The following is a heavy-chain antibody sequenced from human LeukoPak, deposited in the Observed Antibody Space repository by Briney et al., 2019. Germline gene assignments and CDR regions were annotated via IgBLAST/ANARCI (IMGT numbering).Heavy chain of an antibody. CDR2: IYSGGST. CDR3: ARGDSSGPDYYYYMDV. D-gene: IGHD6-19*01. Sequence: GGSLRLSCAASEFSVGSNYMTWVRQAPGKGLEWVSLIYSGGSTYYADSVKGRFTISRDNSKNTLYLQMNSLRDEDTAVYYCARGDSSGPDYYYYMDVWGKGTTVTISS. V-gene: IGHV3-66*01. CDR1: EFSVGSNY. J-gene: IGHJ6*03.